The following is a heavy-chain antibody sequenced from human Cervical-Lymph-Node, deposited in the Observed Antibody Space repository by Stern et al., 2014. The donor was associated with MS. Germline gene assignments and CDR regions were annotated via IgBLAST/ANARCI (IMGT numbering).Heavy chain of an antibody. D-gene: IGHD6-13*01. J-gene: IGHJ4*02. V-gene: IGHV3-33*01. CDR3: ASAYSSSHYYFDY. CDR2: MWYEGDNP. Sequence: VQLEESGGGVVQPGRSLRLSCAASGFSFSRYAMHWVRQAPGKGLEWVALMWYEGDNPYYADSVTGRFTNPRDNCKNTLYLQINSLRAEDTAVYYCASAYSSSHYYFDYWGQGTLVTGSS. CDR1: GFSFSRYA.